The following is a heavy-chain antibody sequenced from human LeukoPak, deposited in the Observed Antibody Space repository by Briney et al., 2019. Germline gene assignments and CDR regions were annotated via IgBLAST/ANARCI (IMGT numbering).Heavy chain of an antibody. CDR3: AKQGAVVPAARFDY. J-gene: IGHJ4*02. V-gene: IGHV3-23*01. CDR2: ISGSGGST. Sequence: GGSLRLPCAPSGLTFNSYAMSWVPQAPGKGLEWVSDISGSGGSTYYADSVKGRFTISRDNSKNTLYLQMNSLRAEDTAVYYCAKQGAVVPAARFDYWGQGTLVTVSS. CDR1: GLTFNSYA. D-gene: IGHD2-2*01.